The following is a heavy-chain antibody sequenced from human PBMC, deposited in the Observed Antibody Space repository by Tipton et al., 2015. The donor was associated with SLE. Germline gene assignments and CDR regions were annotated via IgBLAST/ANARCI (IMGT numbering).Heavy chain of an antibody. CDR1: GGSFSGYY. V-gene: IGHV4-34*01. J-gene: IGHJ3*02. CDR3: ASDGVWNPI. Sequence: TLSLTCAVYGGSFSGYYWSWIRQPPGKGLEWIGEINHSGRTNYNPSLKSRVTISVDTSKNQFSLKLSSVTAADTAVYYCASDGVWNPIWGQGTMVTVSS. D-gene: IGHD1-1*01. CDR2: INHSGRT.